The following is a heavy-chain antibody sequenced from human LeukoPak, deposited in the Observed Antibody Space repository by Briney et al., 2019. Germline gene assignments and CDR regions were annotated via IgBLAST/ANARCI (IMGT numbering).Heavy chain of an antibody. CDR1: GYTFTSYG. CDR2: ISAYNGNT. CDR3: ARDYDSSGYHRYYFDY. J-gene: IGHJ4*02. Sequence: ASVKVSCKASGYTFTSYGISWVRQAPGQALEWMGWISAYNGNTNYAQKLQGRVTMTTDTSTSTAYMELRSLRSNDTAVYYCARDYDSSGYHRYYFDYWGQGTLVTVSS. D-gene: IGHD3-22*01. V-gene: IGHV1-18*01.